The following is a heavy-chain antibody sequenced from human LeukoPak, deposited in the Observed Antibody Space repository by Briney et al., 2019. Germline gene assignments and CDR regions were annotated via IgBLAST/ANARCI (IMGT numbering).Heavy chain of an antibody. CDR1: GFTFSNFA. CDR2: ITGSGRTT. V-gene: IGHV3-23*01. J-gene: IGHJ3*02. Sequence: GGSLRLSCAASGFTFSNFAMSWVRQAPGKGLKWVSGITGSGRTTYYADSVKGRFTISRDNSKNTLYLQMNSLRAEDTAVYYCARDSTFDIWGQGTVVTVSS. D-gene: IGHD2-2*01. CDR3: ARDSTFDI.